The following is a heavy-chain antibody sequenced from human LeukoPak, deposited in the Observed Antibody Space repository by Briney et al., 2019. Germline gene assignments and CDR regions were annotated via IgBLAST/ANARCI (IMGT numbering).Heavy chain of an antibody. V-gene: IGHV3-7*01. CDR1: GFTFSSYW. Sequence: GGSLRLSCAASGFTFSSYWMSWVRQAPGKGLEWVANIKQDGSEKYYVDSVKGRFTIPRDNAKNSLYLQMNSLRPEDTAVYYCAKERGSGNYYFAMDVWGQGTTVTVSS. CDR3: AKERGSGNYYFAMDV. J-gene: IGHJ6*02. CDR2: IKQDGSEK. D-gene: IGHD3-10*01.